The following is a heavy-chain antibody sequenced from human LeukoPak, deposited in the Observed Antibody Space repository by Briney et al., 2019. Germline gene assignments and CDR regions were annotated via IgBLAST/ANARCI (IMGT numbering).Heavy chain of an antibody. D-gene: IGHD6-13*01. CDR1: GFTFSSYG. Sequence: GGSLRLSCAASGFTFSSYGMSWVRQAPGKGLEWVSVISGSGSSTYYADSVKGRFTISRDNSKNTLYLRMNSLTVEDTAVYYCAKSRSWFYFDYWGQGILVTVSS. J-gene: IGHJ4*02. CDR3: AKSRSWFYFDY. V-gene: IGHV3-23*01. CDR2: ISGSGSST.